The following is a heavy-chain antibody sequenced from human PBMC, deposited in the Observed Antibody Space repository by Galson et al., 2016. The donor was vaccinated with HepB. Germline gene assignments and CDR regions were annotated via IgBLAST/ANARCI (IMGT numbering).Heavy chain of an antibody. CDR2: IYYIGST. CDR3: ARDIVVVPAAMGYNWFDP. Sequence: LSLTCTVSGGSISSGAYYWSWIRQHPGKGLEWIGSIYYIGSTYYNPSLESRVTISVDTSKNQFSLKLSSVTAADTAVYYCARDIVVVPAAMGYNWFDPWGQGTLVTVSS. V-gene: IGHV4-31*03. J-gene: IGHJ5*02. CDR1: GGSISSGAYY. D-gene: IGHD2-2*01.